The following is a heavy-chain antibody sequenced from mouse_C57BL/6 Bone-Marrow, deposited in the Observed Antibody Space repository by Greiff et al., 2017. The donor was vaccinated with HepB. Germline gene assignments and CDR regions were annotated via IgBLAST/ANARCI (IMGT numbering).Heavy chain of an antibody. CDR3: SSPSLDDYDVVPFAY. V-gene: IGHV13-2*01. CDR1: GFTFSNYR. Sequence: VQLVETGGGLVRPGNSLKLSCVTSGFTFSNYRMHWLRQPPGKRLEWIAVITVKSDNYGANYAESVKGRFAISRDDSKRSVYLEMNRIREEETATYWCSSPSLDDYDVVPFAYWGQGTLVTVSA. J-gene: IGHJ3*01. CDR2: ITVKSDNYGA. D-gene: IGHD2-4*01.